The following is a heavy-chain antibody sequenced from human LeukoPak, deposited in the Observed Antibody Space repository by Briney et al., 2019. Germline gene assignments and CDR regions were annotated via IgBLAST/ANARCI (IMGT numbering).Heavy chain of an antibody. V-gene: IGHV4-38-2*02. D-gene: IGHD3-10*01. J-gene: IGHJ6*03. CDR1: GYSISSGYY. Sequence: SETLSLTCTVSGYSISSGYYWGWIRQPPGKGLEWIGSIYHSGSTYYNPSLKSRVTISVDTSKNQFSLKLSSVTAADTAVYYCARDHTVRGVITYYYYMDVWGKGTTVTISS. CDR3: ARDHTVRGVITYYYYMDV. CDR2: IYHSGST.